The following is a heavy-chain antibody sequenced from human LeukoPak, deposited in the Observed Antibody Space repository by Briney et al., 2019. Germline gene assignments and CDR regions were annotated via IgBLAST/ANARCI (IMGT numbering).Heavy chain of an antibody. CDR1: GYTFTSFG. V-gene: IGHV1-18*01. CDR3: ARALDIVVVVAANPSGY. CDR2: ISAYNGNT. J-gene: IGHJ4*02. D-gene: IGHD2-15*01. Sequence: ASVKVSCKGSGYTFTSFGISWVRQAPGQGLEWMGWISAYNGNTNYAQKFQGRVTMTTDTSTSTAYMELRSLRADDTAVYYCARALDIVVVVAANPSGYWGQGTLVTVSS.